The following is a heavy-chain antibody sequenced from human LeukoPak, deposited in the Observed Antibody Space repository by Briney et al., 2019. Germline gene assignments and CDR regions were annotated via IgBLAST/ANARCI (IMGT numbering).Heavy chain of an antibody. J-gene: IGHJ4*02. Sequence: PGGSLRLSCAASGFTFNNYAMNWVRQAPGKGLEWVSSISGSGGSTYYADSVKGRFTISRDNSKNTLYLQMNSLRAEDTAVYYCARSEPDGYNYYFDYWGQGTLVTVSS. CDR1: GFTFNNYA. CDR2: ISGSGGST. V-gene: IGHV3-23*01. CDR3: ARSEPDGYNYYFDY. D-gene: IGHD5-24*01.